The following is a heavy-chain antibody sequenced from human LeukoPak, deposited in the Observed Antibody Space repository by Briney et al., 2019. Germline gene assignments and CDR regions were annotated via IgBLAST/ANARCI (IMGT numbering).Heavy chain of an antibody. Sequence: ETLSLTCTVSGGTIRSYYWSWIRQPAGKGLEWIGRIYSSGSANYNPSLKSRLTLSVDTSKNQFSLTLSSVTAADTAVYYCARGGYYGSGSYFHFDNWGQGSLVTVSS. CDR2: IYSSGSA. CDR1: GGTIRSYY. V-gene: IGHV4-4*07. CDR3: ARGGYYGSGSYFHFDN. J-gene: IGHJ4*02. D-gene: IGHD3-10*01.